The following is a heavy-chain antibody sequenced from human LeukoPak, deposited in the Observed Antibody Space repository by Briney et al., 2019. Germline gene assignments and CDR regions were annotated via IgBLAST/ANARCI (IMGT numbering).Heavy chain of an antibody. CDR3: AKTRGYCSSTGCYYLDY. Sequence: GGSLRLSCAASGFTFSSYAMSWVRQAPGKGLEWVSAISGSGGSTYYADSVKGRFTISRDNSKNTLYLQMNSLRAEDTAVYYCAKTRGYCSSTGCYYLDYWGQGTLVTVSS. CDR1: GFTFSSYA. CDR2: ISGSGGST. J-gene: IGHJ4*02. V-gene: IGHV3-23*01. D-gene: IGHD2-2*01.